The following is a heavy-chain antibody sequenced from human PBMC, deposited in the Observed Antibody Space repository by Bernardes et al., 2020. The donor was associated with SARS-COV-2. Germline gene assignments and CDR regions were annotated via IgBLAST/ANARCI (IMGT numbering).Heavy chain of an antibody. V-gene: IGHV3-66*01. J-gene: IGHJ4*02. Sequence: GWSLRLSCAASGFTVSSNYMSWVRQAPGKGLEWVSVIYSGGNTYYADSVKGRFTISRDNSKNTLYLQMNSLRVEDTAVYFCARDYPDPADWGQGTLVTVSS. CDR2: IYSGGNT. CDR1: GFTVSSNY. CDR3: ARDYPDPAD. D-gene: IGHD6-13*01.